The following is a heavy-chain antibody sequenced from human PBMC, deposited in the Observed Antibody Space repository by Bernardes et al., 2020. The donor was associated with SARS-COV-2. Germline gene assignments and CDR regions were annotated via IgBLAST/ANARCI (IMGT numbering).Heavy chain of an antibody. CDR1: GGSISGTGFH. CDR2: IYYSGST. V-gene: IGHV4-39*01. J-gene: IGHJ4*02. CDR3: ARWLSGPEHFDD. Sequence: SETLSLTCTVSGGSISGTGFHWGWIRQTPGKGREWIAIIYYSGSTYYNPSLKSRVTISVDTSKNQFSLKRSSVTAADTAVYYCARWLSGPEHFDDWGQGTLVTVSS. D-gene: IGHD2-15*01.